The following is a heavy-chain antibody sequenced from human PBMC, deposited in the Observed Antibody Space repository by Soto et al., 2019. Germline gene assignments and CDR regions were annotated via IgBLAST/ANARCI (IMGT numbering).Heavy chain of an antibody. J-gene: IGHJ4*02. V-gene: IGHV3-9*01. CDR3: AKAQYSSGWPADY. Sequence: EVQLVESGGGLVQPGMSLRLSCAASGFTFDDYAMHWVRQTPGKGLEWVSGINWNSGSIAYADSVKGRFTISRDNAKNSLYLQMNSLRVEDTALYYCAKAQYSSGWPADYWGQGTLVTVSS. D-gene: IGHD6-19*01. CDR1: GFTFDDYA. CDR2: INWNSGSI.